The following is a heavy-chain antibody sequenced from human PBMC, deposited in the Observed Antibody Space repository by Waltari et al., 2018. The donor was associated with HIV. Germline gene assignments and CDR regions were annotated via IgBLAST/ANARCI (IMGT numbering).Heavy chain of an antibody. D-gene: IGHD3-22*01. Sequence: QVQLVESGGGVVQPGGSLRLSCTASGFTFSNYGMHWVRQAPGKGLQLVAFTRYDGTNKYDVDSVKGRFIISRDNSKNTLSLQMHSLRAEDTAVYYCAKAPHHYDSSGPVYWGQGTLVTVSS. V-gene: IGHV3-30*02. J-gene: IGHJ4*02. CDR2: TRYDGTNK. CDR3: AKAPHHYDSSGPVY. CDR1: GFTFSNYG.